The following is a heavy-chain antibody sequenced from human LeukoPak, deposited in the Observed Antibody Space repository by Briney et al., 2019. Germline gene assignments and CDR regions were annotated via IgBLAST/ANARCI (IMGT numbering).Heavy chain of an antibody. Sequence: SVKVSCKGSGGTFSSYAIRWVRQAPGQGLEWMGGIIPNFGTTNYAQKFQGRVTITADKSTSTAYTELSSLRSEDTAVYYCARVITLYYCSGRYAPESDAFDIWGQGTLVTVSS. CDR3: ARVITLYYCSGRYAPESDAFDI. CDR2: IIPNFGTT. CDR1: GGTFSSYA. D-gene: IGHD3-10*01. V-gene: IGHV1-69*06. J-gene: IGHJ3*02.